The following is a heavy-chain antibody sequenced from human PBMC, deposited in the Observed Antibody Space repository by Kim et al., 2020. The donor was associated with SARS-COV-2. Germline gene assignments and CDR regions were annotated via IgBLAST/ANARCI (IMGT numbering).Heavy chain of an antibody. CDR2: IYYSGST. J-gene: IGHJ6*02. CDR1: GGSISSYY. V-gene: IGHV4-59*08. D-gene: IGHD5-12*01. Sequence: SETLSLTCTVSGGSISSYYWSWIRQPPGKGLEWIGYIYYSGSTNYNPSLKSRVTISVDTSKNQFSLKLSSVTAADTAVYYCARHPRRWLQPPCYYYYGMDVWGQGTTVTVSS. CDR3: ARHPRRWLQPPCYYYYGMDV.